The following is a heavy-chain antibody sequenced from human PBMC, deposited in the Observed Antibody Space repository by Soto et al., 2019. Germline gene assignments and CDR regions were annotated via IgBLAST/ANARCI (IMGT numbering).Heavy chain of an antibody. CDR2: IKSKTDGGTT. Sequence: GGSLRLSCAASGFTFSNAWMSWVRQAPGKGLEWVGRIKSKTDGGTTDYAAPVKGRFTISRDDSKNTLYLQMNSLKTEDTAVYYCTTDTGYSGFGMDVWGKGTTVTVSS. V-gene: IGHV3-15*01. CDR3: TTDTGYSGFGMDV. CDR1: GFTFSNAW. J-gene: IGHJ6*04. D-gene: IGHD5-12*01.